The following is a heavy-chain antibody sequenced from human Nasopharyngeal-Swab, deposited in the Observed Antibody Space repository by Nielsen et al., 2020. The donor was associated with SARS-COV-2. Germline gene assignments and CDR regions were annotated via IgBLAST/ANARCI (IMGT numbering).Heavy chain of an antibody. Sequence: SGPTLVQPTQTLTLTCTFSGFSLSTSGVGVGWSRQPPGKALAWLAVIYWDEDKRYSPSLKTRLTITKDTSKNLVLLTVTNVDPVDTATYFCARLLGSRTSWYSTNYFDYWGQGTLVTVSS. CDR2: IYWDEDK. V-gene: IGHV2-5*02. CDR3: ARLLGSRTSWYSTNYFDY. CDR1: GFSLSTSGVG. D-gene: IGHD6-13*01. J-gene: IGHJ4*02.